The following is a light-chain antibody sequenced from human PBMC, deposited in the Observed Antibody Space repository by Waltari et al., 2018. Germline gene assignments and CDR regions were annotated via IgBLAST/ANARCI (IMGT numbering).Light chain of an antibody. CDR1: SGDIGNYKF. CDR3: SSYTTPSSWV. J-gene: IGLJ3*02. V-gene: IGLV2-14*01. CDR2: AVS. Sequence: QSALTQPASVSGSPGQSITISCTGTSGDIGNYKFVSWYQQEPGRAPKLIVYAVSQRPSGVSNRVAGSKSGNTASLTISGLQAEDEADYYCSSYTTPSSWVCGGGTKLTVL.